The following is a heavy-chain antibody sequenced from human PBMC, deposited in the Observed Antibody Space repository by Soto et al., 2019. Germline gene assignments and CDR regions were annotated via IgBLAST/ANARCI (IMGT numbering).Heavy chain of an antibody. D-gene: IGHD2-15*01. Sequence: FETMSVSCGVAGASVSSTCGWSWVSQPPGKGPEWIGEINHRGSANYNPSLKSRVTMSLDISKSQFSLRLSSVTAADTAVYYCARQRSVVVTPWWFAPWGQGTLVTVSS. CDR3: ARQRSVVVTPWWFAP. J-gene: IGHJ5*02. CDR1: GASVSSTCG. CDR2: INHRGSA. V-gene: IGHV4-4*02.